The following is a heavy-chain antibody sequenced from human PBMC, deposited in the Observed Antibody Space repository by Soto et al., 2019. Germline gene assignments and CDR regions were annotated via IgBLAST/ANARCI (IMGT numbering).Heavy chain of an antibody. V-gene: IGHV3-23*01. J-gene: IGHJ4*01. CDR2: ISGTGYNT. Sequence: GGSLRLSCAASGFTFTSYAMNWVRLAPGKGLEWVSAISGTGYNTYYADSVKGRFTISRDNTKNTLYLQMNSLRAEDTAVYYCAKAGFSSSWSPTYFAYWGHGTLVTVSS. CDR3: AKAGFSSSWSPTYFAY. D-gene: IGHD6-13*01. CDR1: GFTFTSYA.